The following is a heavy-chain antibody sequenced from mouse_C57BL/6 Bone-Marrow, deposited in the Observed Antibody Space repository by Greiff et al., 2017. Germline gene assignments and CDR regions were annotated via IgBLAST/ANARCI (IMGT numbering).Heavy chain of an antibody. V-gene: IGHV1-54*01. CDR2: INPGSGGT. J-gene: IGHJ2*01. D-gene: IGHD1-1*01. Sequence: VQLQQSGAELVRPGTSVKVSCKASGYAFTNYLIEWVKQRPGQGLEWIGVINPGSGGTNYNEKFKGKATLTADKSSSTAYMQLSSLTSEDSAVYFCAREITTVVAGYYFDYWGQGTTLTVSS. CDR1: GYAFTNYL. CDR3: AREITTVVAGYYFDY.